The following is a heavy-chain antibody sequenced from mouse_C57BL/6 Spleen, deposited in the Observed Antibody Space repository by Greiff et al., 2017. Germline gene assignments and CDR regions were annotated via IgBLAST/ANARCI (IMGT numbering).Heavy chain of an antibody. CDR1: GYTFTSYW. D-gene: IGHD2-4*01. CDR3: ARGEWDYDGRGYYFDY. V-gene: IGHV1-52*01. Sequence: QVQLQQPGAELVRPGSSVKLSCKASGYTFTSYWMHWVKQRPIQGLEWIGNIDPSDSETHYTQKFKDKATLTVDKSSSTAYMQLSSLTSEDSAVYYCARGEWDYDGRGYYFDYWGQGTTLTVSS. CDR2: IDPSDSET. J-gene: IGHJ2*01.